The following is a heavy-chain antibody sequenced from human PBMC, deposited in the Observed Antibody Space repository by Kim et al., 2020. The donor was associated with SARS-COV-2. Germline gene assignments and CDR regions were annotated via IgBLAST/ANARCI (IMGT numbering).Heavy chain of an antibody. CDR3: ARVLGGSGSYYKGYGMDV. CDR2: IYHSGST. J-gene: IGHJ6*02. D-gene: IGHD3-10*01. Sequence: SETLSLTCAVSGGSISSSNWWSWVRQPPGKGLEWIGEIYHSGSTNYNPSLKSRVTISVDKSKNQFSLKLSSVTAADTAVYYCARVLGGSGSYYKGYGMDVWGQGTTVTVSS. V-gene: IGHV4-4*02. CDR1: GGSISSSNW.